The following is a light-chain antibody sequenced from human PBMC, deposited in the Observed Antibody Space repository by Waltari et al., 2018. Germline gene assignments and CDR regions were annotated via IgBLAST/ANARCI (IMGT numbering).Light chain of an antibody. Sequence: EIVLTQSPGTLSLSPGERATLSCRASQSVSSSYFAWYQQKPGQAPRLLIYGAASRATGIPDRFSGSGSGTDFTLTISRLEPEDVAVYYCQQYGSSPMYTFGQGTKLEIK. CDR1: QSVSSSY. J-gene: IGKJ2*01. V-gene: IGKV3-20*01. CDR3: QQYGSSPMYT. CDR2: GAA.